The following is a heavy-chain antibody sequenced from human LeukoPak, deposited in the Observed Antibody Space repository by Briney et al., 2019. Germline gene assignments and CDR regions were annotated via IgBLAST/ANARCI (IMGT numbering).Heavy chain of an antibody. V-gene: IGHV3-74*01. J-gene: IGHJ4*02. CDR1: GFTFSSYW. Sequence: PGGSLRLSCAASGFTFSSYWMHWVRQAPGKGLVWVSRISGDGSSTFYADSVKGRFTISRDSAKNTLYLQMNSLRAEDTAVYYCARDRGYGFDHWGQGTLVTVSS. CDR2: ISGDGSST. D-gene: IGHD5-18*01. CDR3: ARDRGYGFDH.